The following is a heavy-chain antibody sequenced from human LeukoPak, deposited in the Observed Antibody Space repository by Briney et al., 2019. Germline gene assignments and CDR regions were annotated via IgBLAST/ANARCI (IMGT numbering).Heavy chain of an antibody. CDR1: GFTFSSYD. D-gene: IGHD6-13*01. J-gene: IGHJ4*02. V-gene: IGHV3-13*01. CDR2: IGVAGDT. Sequence: GGSLRLSCAASGFTFSSYDMHWVRHITGKSLEWVSAIGVAGDTYYAGSVKGRFTISRENAKNSLYLQMNSLRDGDTAVYYCVRASSTWYYFDYWGQGTLVTVSS. CDR3: VRASSTWYYFDY.